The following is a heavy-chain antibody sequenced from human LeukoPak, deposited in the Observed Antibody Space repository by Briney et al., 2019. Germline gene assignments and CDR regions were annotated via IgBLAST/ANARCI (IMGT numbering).Heavy chain of an antibody. CDR2: ISNDGNNK. CDR3: AKDLVTGSLDY. V-gene: IGHV3-30*18. J-gene: IGHJ4*02. Sequence: GGSLRLSCAASGFTFRNYGMHWVRQAPGKGLEWVAAISNDGNNKLYADSVKGRFTISRDNSKNTLYLQMNSLRAEDTAIYYCAKDLVTGSLDYWGQGTLVTVSS. D-gene: IGHD3-10*01. CDR1: GFTFRNYG.